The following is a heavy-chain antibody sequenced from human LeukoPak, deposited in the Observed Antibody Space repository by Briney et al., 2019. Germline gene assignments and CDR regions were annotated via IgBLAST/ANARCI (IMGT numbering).Heavy chain of an antibody. Sequence: PSETLSLTCTVSGGSISSYYWSWIRQPPGKGLEWIGYIYYSGSTNCNPSLKSRVTISVDTSKNQFSLELSSVTAADTAVYYCARARGSSGWFDYWGQGTLVTVSS. CDR1: GGSISSYY. J-gene: IGHJ4*02. D-gene: IGHD6-19*01. CDR2: IYYSGST. CDR3: ARARGSSGWFDY. V-gene: IGHV4-59*01.